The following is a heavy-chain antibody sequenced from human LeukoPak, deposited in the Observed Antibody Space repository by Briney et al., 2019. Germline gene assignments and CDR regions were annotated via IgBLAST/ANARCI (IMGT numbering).Heavy chain of an antibody. CDR3: ARGPDTVWGPL. D-gene: IGHD5-18*01. CDR1: GFTFSSYW. J-gene: IGHJ4*02. Sequence: GGSLRLSCAASGFTFSSYWMHWVRQVPGKGLVWVSRINSDGSSTSYADSVKGRFTISRDNAKNTLYVQMNSLRAEDTAVYYCARGPDTVWGPLWGQGTLVTVSS. CDR2: INSDGSST. V-gene: IGHV3-74*01.